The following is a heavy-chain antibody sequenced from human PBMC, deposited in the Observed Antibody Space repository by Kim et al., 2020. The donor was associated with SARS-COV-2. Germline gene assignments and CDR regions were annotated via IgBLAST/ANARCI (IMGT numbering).Heavy chain of an antibody. D-gene: IGHD6-13*01. J-gene: IGHJ3*02. Sequence: SVKVSCKASGGTFSSYAISWVRQAPGQGLEWMGGIITIFGTANYAQKFQGRVTITADESTSTAYMELSSLRSEDTAVYYCAREGDFGIAAAGDAFDIWGQGTMVTVSS. CDR1: GGTFSSYA. V-gene: IGHV1-69*13. CDR3: AREGDFGIAAAGDAFDI. CDR2: IITIFGTA.